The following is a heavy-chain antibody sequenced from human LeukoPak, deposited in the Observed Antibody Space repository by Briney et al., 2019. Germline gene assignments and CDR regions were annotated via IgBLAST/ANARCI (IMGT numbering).Heavy chain of an antibody. V-gene: IGHV5-51*01. CDR3: GRPATVVSPFDP. Sequence: GESLKISCKGSGYRFSDYWIGWVRQMSGKGLEWMGIIYPGDSDTRYSPSFQGQVTISADKSISTAYLQWSSLKASDTAMYYCGRPATVVSPFDPWGQGTLVTVSS. CDR1: GYRFSDYW. CDR2: IYPGDSDT. J-gene: IGHJ5*02. D-gene: IGHD4-23*01.